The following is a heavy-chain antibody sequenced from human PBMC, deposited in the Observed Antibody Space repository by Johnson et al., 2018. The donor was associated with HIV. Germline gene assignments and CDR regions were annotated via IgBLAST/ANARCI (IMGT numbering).Heavy chain of an antibody. D-gene: IGHD4-17*01. J-gene: IGHJ3*02. V-gene: IGHV3-30-3*02. CDR1: GFTFSSYA. CDR2: ISYDANNK. CDR3: AKLPGLYGDFDDAFKI. Sequence: QVQLVESGGGVVQPGRSLRLSCAASGFTFSSYAMHWVRQAPGRGLEWVAVISYDANNKYYADSVKGRFTISRDNSKNTLYLQMNSLRAEDTAVYYCAKLPGLYGDFDDAFKIWGQGAMVTVSS.